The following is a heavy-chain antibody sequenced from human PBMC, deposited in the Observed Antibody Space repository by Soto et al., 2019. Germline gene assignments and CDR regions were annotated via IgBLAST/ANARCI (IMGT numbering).Heavy chain of an antibody. V-gene: IGHV3-30-3*01. CDR1: GFPFSSYA. CDR2: ISYDGSNK. D-gene: IGHD6-19*01. J-gene: IGHJ4*02. Sequence: PGGSLRLSCAASGFPFSSYAMHLVRQSPGKGLGWVAFISYDGSNKYYADSVKGRFTISRDSSKNTLYLQMNSLRAEDTAVYYCARDLRYSSSPGDYWGQVPLVPVSS. CDR3: ARDLRYSSSPGDY.